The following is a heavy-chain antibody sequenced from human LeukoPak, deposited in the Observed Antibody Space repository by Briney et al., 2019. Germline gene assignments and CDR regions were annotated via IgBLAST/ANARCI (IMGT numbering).Heavy chain of an antibody. Sequence: PSETLSLTCAVYGGSFSGYYWSWIRQPPGKGLEWIGEINHSGSTNYNPSLKSRVTISVDTSKNQFSLKLSSVTAADTAVYYCARGSSYYYDIHSTEIYYFDYWGQGTLVTVSS. CDR2: INHSGST. CDR3: ARGSSYYYDIHSTEIYYFDY. CDR1: GGSFSGYY. J-gene: IGHJ4*02. V-gene: IGHV4-34*01. D-gene: IGHD3-22*01.